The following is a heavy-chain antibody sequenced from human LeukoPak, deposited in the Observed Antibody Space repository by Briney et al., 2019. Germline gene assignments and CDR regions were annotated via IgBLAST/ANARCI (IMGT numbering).Heavy chain of an antibody. J-gene: IGHJ4*02. CDR3: ARLRDYYFDH. Sequence: XXXWVRQLPGXXQKWMGIIYPGDSDTRYSPSFQGQVTISADKSISTAFLQWSSLKASDTAIYYCARLRDYYFDHWGQGTLVTVSS. V-gene: IGHV5-51*01. CDR1: X. CDR2: IYPGDSDT.